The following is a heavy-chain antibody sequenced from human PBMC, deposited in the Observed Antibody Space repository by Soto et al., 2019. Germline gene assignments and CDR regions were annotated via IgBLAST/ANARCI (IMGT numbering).Heavy chain of an antibody. V-gene: IGHV1-46*01. Sequence: ASVKVSCKASGYTFTSYYMHWVRQAPGQGLEWMGIINPSGGSTSYAQKFQGRVTMTRDTSTSTVYMELSSLRSEDTAVYYCARGPARTYDFWSGYAEPYYGMDVWGQGTTVTVSS. J-gene: IGHJ6*02. CDR1: GYTFTSYY. D-gene: IGHD3-3*01. CDR2: INPSGGST. CDR3: ARGPARTYDFWSGYAEPYYGMDV.